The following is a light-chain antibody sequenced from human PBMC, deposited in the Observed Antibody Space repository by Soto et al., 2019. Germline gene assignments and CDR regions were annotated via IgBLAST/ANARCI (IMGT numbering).Light chain of an antibody. CDR2: EVS. CDR1: SSDVGGFDF. CDR3: SSYTNSGNLV. J-gene: IGLJ2*01. Sequence: QSALTQPASVSGSPGQSVTISCTGTSSDVGGFDFVSWYQKHPGKAPKLVIYEVSLRPLGVSDRFSGSKSANTASLTISGLQAEDDSDYYCSSYTNSGNLVFGGGTKLTVL. V-gene: IGLV2-14*01.